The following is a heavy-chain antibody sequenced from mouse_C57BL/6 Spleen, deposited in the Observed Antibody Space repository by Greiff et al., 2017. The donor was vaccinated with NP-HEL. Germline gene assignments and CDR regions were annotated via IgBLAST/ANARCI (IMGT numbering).Heavy chain of an antibody. V-gene: IGHV1-50*01. CDR3: ARPYSNIRSWFAY. CDR1: GYTFTSYW. D-gene: IGHD2-5*01. CDR2: IDPSDSYT. J-gene: IGHJ3*01. Sequence: QVQLQQPGAELVKPGASVKLSCKASGYTFTSYWMQWVKQRPGQGLEWIGEIDPSDSYTNYNQKFKGKATLTVDTSSSIAYMQLSSLTSEDSAVYYCARPYSNIRSWFAYWGQGTLVTVSA.